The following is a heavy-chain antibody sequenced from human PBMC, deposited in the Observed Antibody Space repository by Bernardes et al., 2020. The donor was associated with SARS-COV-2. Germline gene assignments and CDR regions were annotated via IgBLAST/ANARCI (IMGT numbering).Heavy chain of an antibody. V-gene: IGHV1-18*01. D-gene: IGHD3-16*02. J-gene: IGHJ4*02. CDR2: INAYSGAT. Sequence: ASVKVSCKGSGYTVSNYGFSWVRQAPGQGPEWMGWINAYSGATNFAQMFQDRVTMTTDTSTSTVHMELRSLRSDDTAVYYCARLRLVGNRYGTYFELWGQGPHVTVSS. CDR1: GYTVSNYG. CDR3: ARLRLVGNRYGTYFEL.